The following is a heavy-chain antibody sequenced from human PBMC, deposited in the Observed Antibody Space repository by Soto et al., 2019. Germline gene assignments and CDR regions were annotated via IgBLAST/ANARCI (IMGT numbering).Heavy chain of an antibody. CDR3: AKDQIAAAFDY. V-gene: IGHV3-30*18. CDR1: GFTFSSYG. CDR2: ISYDGSNK. Sequence: QVQLVESGGGVVQPGRSLRLSCAASGFTFSSYGMHWVRQAPGKGLEWVAVISYDGSNKYYADSMKGRFTISRDNSKNTLYLQMNSLRAEDTAVYYCAKDQIAAAFDYWGQGTLVTVSS. J-gene: IGHJ4*02. D-gene: IGHD6-13*01.